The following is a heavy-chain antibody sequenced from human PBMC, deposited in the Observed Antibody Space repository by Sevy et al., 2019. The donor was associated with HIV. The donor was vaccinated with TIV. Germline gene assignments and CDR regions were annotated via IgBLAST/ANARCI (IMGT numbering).Heavy chain of an antibody. J-gene: IGHJ6*02. CDR2: IRSKVYGGTT. D-gene: IGHD1-26*01. Sequence: GGCLRLSCTVSGVTLGDYDMTWVRQAPGKGLEWVGFIRSKVYGGTTEYAASVKGRFTISRDDSKSIAYLQMNSLQTEDTAVYYCSRGGGATDWGMDVWGQGTTVTVSS. V-gene: IGHV3-49*04. CDR1: GVTLGDYD. CDR3: SRGGGATDWGMDV.